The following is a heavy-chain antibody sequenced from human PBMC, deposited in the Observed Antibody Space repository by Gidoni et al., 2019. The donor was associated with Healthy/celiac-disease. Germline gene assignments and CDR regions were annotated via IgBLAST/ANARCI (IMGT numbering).Heavy chain of an antibody. J-gene: IGHJ2*01. V-gene: IGHV4-4*02. D-gene: IGHD3-10*01. CDR2: IYRSGST. Sequence: QLREPGPGRLRLWGPLSFTSAVSVGSISISNGWGWVRQAPGKGLEWIGEIYRSGSTNYNPSLKSRVTMSLDKSKNQFSLKLNSVTAADTAVYYCARNDYYGSGTYYKDGWYFDLWGRGTLVIVSS. CDR1: VGSISISNG. CDR3: ARNDYYGSGTYYKDGWYFDL.